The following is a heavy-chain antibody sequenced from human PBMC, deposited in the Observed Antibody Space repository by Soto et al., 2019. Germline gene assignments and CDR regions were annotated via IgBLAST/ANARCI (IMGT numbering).Heavy chain of an antibody. V-gene: IGHV3-15*05. CDR2: IKSKSAGETT. CDR1: GFSFSTTW. J-gene: IGHJ4*02. D-gene: IGHD1-26*01. CDR3: STGSPFSGSVFDY. Sequence: EVQLVESGGGLVKPGGSLRLSCAAAGFSFSTTWMAWVRQAPGKGLEWVGRIKSKSAGETTDYADPVKGRFTISRDDSKDTLYLHMDSLETGDTAVYYCSTGSPFSGSVFDYWGQGTLVTVSS.